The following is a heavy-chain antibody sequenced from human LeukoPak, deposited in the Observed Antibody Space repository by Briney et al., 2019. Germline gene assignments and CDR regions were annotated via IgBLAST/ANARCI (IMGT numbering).Heavy chain of an antibody. J-gene: IGHJ6*03. Sequence: ASVKVSCKASGGTFSSYAISWVRQAPGQGLEWMGGIIPIFGTANYAQKFQGRVTITADESTSTAYMELSSLRSEDTAVYYCARGRRPPKAGRQRFLEWLGGGGVYYYYYYMDVWGKGTTVTVSS. CDR2: IIPIFGTA. CDR1: GGTFSSYA. V-gene: IGHV1-69*13. CDR3: ARGRRPPKAGRQRFLEWLGGGGVYYYYYYMDV. D-gene: IGHD3-3*01.